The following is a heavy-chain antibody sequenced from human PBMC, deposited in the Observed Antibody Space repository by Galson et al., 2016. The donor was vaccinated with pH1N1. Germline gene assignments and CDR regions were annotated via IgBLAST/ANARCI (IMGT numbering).Heavy chain of an antibody. D-gene: IGHD1-26*01. CDR2: ISWNSGSI. V-gene: IGHV3-9*01. J-gene: IGHJ3*01. Sequence: SLRLSCAASGFTFDDYAMHWVRQAPGKGPEWVSGISWNSGSIGYADSVKGRFTISRDNAKNSLYLQMNSLRAEDTALYYCAKDHGGSYYVPDAFDFWGQGTMVTVSS. CDR3: AKDHGGSYYVPDAFDF. CDR1: GFTFDDYA.